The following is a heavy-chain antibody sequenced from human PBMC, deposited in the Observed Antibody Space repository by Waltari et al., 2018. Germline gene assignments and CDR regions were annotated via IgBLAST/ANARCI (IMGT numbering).Heavy chain of an antibody. CDR1: GFTFDDYA. D-gene: IGHD2-2*01. J-gene: IGHJ4*02. CDR3: AKGRSSTSWTFFDY. Sequence: EVQLVESGGGLVQPGRSLRLSCAASGFTFDDYAMHWVRQAPGKGLEWVSGISWNSGSIGYADSGKGRFTISRDNAKNSLYLQMNSLRAEDMALYYCAKGRSSTSWTFFDYWGQGTLVTVSS. V-gene: IGHV3-9*03. CDR2: ISWNSGSI.